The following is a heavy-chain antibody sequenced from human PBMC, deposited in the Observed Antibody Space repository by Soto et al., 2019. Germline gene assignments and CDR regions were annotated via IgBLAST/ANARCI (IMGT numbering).Heavy chain of an antibody. CDR2: INAGNGNT. CDR3: ARDRGYCSSTSCRRLNWFDP. Sequence: ASVKVSCKASGYTFTSYAMHWVRQAPGQRLEWMGWINAGNGNTKYSQKFQGRVIITRDTSASTAYMELSSLRSEDTAVYYCARDRGYCSSTSCRRLNWFDPWGQGTLVTVSS. V-gene: IGHV1-3*01. J-gene: IGHJ5*02. CDR1: GYTFTSYA. D-gene: IGHD2-2*01.